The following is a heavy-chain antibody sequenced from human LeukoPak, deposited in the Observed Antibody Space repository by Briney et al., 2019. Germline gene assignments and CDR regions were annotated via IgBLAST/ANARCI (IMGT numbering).Heavy chain of an antibody. CDR1: GASVSSASY. V-gene: IGHV4-61*01. D-gene: IGHD2-8*01. Sequence: ASETLSLTCTVSGASVSSASYWTWIRQPPGKGVEWIAHIYNGVNTNYNPSLKSRVTISVDTSKNQFSLRLNSVTAADTAVYYCARSRAFNNGAFDPWGQGSLVTVSS. CDR3: ARSRAFNNGAFDP. J-gene: IGHJ5*02. CDR2: IYNGVNT.